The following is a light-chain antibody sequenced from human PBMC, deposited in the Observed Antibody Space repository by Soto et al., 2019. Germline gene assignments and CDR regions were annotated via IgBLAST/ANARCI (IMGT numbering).Light chain of an antibody. CDR1: QSISSW. V-gene: IGKV1-5*01. Sequence: DIPMTQSPSTLSASVGDRVTITCRASQSISSWLAWYQQKPGKAPKLLIYDASSLESGVPSRFSGSGSGTEFTLNISSLQPDDFATYYCQQYNSYSLTFGGGTKVEIK. CDR3: QQYNSYSLT. CDR2: DAS. J-gene: IGKJ4*01.